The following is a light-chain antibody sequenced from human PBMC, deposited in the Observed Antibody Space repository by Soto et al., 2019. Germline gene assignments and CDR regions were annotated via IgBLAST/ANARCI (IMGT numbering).Light chain of an antibody. CDR1: QDITLY. CDR3: QQYDSRPNT. CDR2: DVS. J-gene: IGKJ2*01. V-gene: IGKV1-33*01. Sequence: DIQMTQSPSSLSASVGDRVTITCQASQDITLYLNWYQHKAGKAPNLLIYDVSTLETGVPARFSGRGSGTIFTRTIISLQPEDVATYYCQQYDSRPNTYGQGTKVEIK.